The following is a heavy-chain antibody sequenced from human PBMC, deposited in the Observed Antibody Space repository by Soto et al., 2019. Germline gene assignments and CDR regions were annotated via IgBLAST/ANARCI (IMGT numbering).Heavy chain of an antibody. Sequence: SETPSLTRTVSGDSTSTHYWSWIRQPPGKGLEWIGYIYYNGNTKYNPSLKRRVTISLDTSKNHFSLRLSSVTAADTAVYYCARHRAATAHDGFDLWGQGTMVTVSS. CDR2: IYYNGNT. CDR1: GDSTSTHY. J-gene: IGHJ3*01. D-gene: IGHD1-26*01. CDR3: ARHRAATAHDGFDL. V-gene: IGHV4-59*08.